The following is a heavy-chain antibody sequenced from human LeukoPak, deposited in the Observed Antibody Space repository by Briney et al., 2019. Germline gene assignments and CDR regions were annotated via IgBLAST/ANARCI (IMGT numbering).Heavy chain of an antibody. CDR2: ISSSSYI. CDR3: AKDYDFWSGYYLDDY. Sequence: NPGGSLRLSCAASGFTFSSYSMNWVRQAPGKGLEWVSSISSSSYIYYADSVKGRFTISRDNSKNTLYLQMNSLRAEDTAVYYCAKDYDFWSGYYLDDYWGQGTLVTVSS. D-gene: IGHD3-3*01. J-gene: IGHJ4*02. V-gene: IGHV3-21*01. CDR1: GFTFSSYS.